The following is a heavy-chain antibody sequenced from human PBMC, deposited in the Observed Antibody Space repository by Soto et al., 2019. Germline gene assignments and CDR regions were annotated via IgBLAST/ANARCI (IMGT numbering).Heavy chain of an antibody. CDR3: AAQGESAFDI. V-gene: IGHV3-33*01. J-gene: IGHJ3*02. CDR1: GFTFSSYG. Sequence: QVQLVESGGGVVQPGRSLRLSCAASGFTFSSYGMHWVRQAPGKGLEWVAVIWYDGSNKYYADSVKGRFTISRDNSKNALYLQMNSLRAEDTAVYYCAAQGESAFDIWGQGTMVTVSS. D-gene: IGHD3-10*01. CDR2: IWYDGSNK.